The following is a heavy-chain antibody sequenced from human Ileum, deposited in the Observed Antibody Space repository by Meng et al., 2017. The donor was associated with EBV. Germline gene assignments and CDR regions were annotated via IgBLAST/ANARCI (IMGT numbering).Heavy chain of an antibody. Sequence: VRLVESWGGLVQPGGSLGLSCAASGFTFSDHYMEWGRQAPGKGMEWVGRIRTKANGYITEYAASVKGRFTISRDDSKNSLYLQMNSLKTEDTAVYYCARDLRSNSCRDYWGRGTLVTVSS. CDR2: IRTKANGYIT. V-gene: IGHV3-72*01. D-gene: IGHD6-6*01. CDR1: GFTFSDHY. J-gene: IGHJ4*02. CDR3: ARDLRSNSCRDY.